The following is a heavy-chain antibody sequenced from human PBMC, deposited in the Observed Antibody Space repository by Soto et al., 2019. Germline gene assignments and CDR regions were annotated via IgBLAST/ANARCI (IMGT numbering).Heavy chain of an antibody. J-gene: IGHJ4*02. CDR3: ARADYYDSSGFYYDC. Sequence: QVQLVQSGAEVKKPGASVKVSCKASGYIFTNHYIHWVRQAPGQGLEWMGIINPSGGSTNYIQKFQGRSTMTRDTSTSTVYMELSSMRSEDTAVYFCARADYYDSSGFYYDCWGQGTLVTVSS. CDR2: INPSGGST. V-gene: IGHV1-46*01. CDR1: GYIFTNHY. D-gene: IGHD3-22*01.